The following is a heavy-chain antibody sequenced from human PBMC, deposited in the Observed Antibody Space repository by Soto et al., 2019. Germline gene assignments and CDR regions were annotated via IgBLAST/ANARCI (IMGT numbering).Heavy chain of an antibody. CDR1: GYTFTGYY. Sequence: ASVKVSCKASGYTFTGYYMHWVRQAPGQGLEWMGWINPNSGGTNYAQKFQGWVTMTRDTSISTAYMELSRLRSDDTAVYYCARAGITMVRGVKEPYYYYGMDGWGQATTVTVSS. J-gene: IGHJ6*02. V-gene: IGHV1-2*04. CDR3: ARAGITMVRGVKEPYYYYGMDG. D-gene: IGHD3-10*01. CDR2: INPNSGGT.